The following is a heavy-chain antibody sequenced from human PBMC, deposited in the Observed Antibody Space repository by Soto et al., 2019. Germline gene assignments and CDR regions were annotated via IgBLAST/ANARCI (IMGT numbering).Heavy chain of an antibody. CDR2: ISYDGSNK. D-gene: IGHD2-15*01. J-gene: IGHJ6*02. CDR1: GFTFSSYG. V-gene: IGHV3-30*18. CDR3: AKDLVVVIVHGMDV. Sequence: QVQLVESGGGVVQPGRSLRLSCAASGFTFSSYGMHWVRQAPGKGLEWVAVISYDGSNKYYADSVKGRFTISRDNSKNTLYLQMNSLRAEDTDVYYCAKDLVVVIVHGMDVWGQGTTVTVSS.